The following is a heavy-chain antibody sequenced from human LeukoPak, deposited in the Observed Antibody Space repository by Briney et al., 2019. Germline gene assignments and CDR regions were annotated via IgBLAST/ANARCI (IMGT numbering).Heavy chain of an antibody. CDR1: GGTFSSYA. CDR3: VRDLDDFWSGRGIFDY. CDR2: IIPIFGTA. V-gene: IGHV1-69*13. Sequence: SVKVSCTASGGTFSSYAISWVRQAPGQGLEWMGGIIPIFGTANYAQKFQGRVTITADESTSTAYMELSSLRSEDTAVYYCVRDLDDFWSGRGIFDYWGQGTLVTVSS. D-gene: IGHD3-3*01. J-gene: IGHJ4*02.